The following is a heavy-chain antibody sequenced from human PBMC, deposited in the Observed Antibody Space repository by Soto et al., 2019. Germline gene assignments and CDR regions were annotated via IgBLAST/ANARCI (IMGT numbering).Heavy chain of an antibody. CDR1: GGSISSSSYY. D-gene: IGHD6-6*01. V-gene: IGHV4-39*01. CDR3: ARVIAARPHNWFDP. CDR2: IYYSGST. Sequence: PSETLSLTCTVSGGSISSSSYYWGWIRQPPGKGLEWIGSIYYSGSTYYNPSLKSQVTISVDTSKNQFSLKLSSVTAADTAVYYCARVIAARPHNWFDPWGQVTLVTVSS. J-gene: IGHJ5*02.